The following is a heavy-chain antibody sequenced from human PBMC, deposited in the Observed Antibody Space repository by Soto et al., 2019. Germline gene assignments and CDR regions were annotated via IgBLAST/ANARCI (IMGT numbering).Heavy chain of an antibody. CDR2: ISYDGTNK. Sequence: GGSLRLSCAASGFSFSISPMHWVRQAPGKGPEWVALISYDGTNKFYADSVKGRFTISRDNSKSTLYLQVDSLRPEDAAVYYCAREPKPSAGQHWALNYFDTWGQGTLVTVSS. J-gene: IGHJ5*02. CDR1: GFSFSISP. CDR3: AREPKPSAGQHWALNYFDT. D-gene: IGHD7-27*01. V-gene: IGHV3-30-3*01.